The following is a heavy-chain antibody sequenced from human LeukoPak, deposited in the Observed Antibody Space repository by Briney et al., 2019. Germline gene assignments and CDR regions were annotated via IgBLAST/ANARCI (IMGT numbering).Heavy chain of an antibody. CDR1: GYTFTGYY. V-gene: IGHV1-2*02. Sequence: ASVKVSCKASGYTFTGYYMHWVRQAPGQGLEWMGWINPNSGGTNYAQKFQGRVTMTRDTSISTAYMELSRLRSDDTAVYYCARDWDPYCSSATCHSFDYWGQGTLVTVSS. CDR3: ARDWDPYCSSATCHSFDY. J-gene: IGHJ4*02. CDR2: INPNSGGT. D-gene: IGHD2-2*01.